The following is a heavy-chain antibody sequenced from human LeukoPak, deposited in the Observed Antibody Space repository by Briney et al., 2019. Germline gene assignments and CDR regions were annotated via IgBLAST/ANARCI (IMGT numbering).Heavy chain of an antibody. CDR1: GGSISSYY. J-gene: IGHJ4*02. Sequence: PSETLSLTCTVSGGSISSYYWSWIRQPAGKGLEGIGRIYTSGSTNYNPSLKSRVTISVDTSKNQFSLKLSSVTAADTAVYYCASKPAAAGPFDYWGQGTLVTVSS. CDR2: IYTSGST. D-gene: IGHD6-13*01. V-gene: IGHV4-4*07. CDR3: ASKPAAAGPFDY.